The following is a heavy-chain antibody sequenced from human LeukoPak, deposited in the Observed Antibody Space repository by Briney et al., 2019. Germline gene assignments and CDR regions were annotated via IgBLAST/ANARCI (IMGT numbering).Heavy chain of an antibody. CDR3: ARHPSLGSGSYHFDY. V-gene: IGHV4-39*01. CDR1: GSSIISRSYY. J-gene: IGHJ4*02. Sequence: SETLSLTRTVSGSSIISRSYYWDLIRQPPEKGLNRIGSIYYSGITCYNQSIKSRVTISVDSSKNQFSLKLSSVTAADTAVYYCARHPSLGSGSYHFDYWGQGSLVTVSS. CDR2: IYYSGIT. D-gene: IGHD3-10*01.